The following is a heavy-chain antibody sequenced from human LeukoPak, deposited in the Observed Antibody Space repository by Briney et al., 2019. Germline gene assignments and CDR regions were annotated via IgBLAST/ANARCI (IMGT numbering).Heavy chain of an antibody. CDR3: ARAAGGVRYFDWSGIHYYYGMDV. J-gene: IGHJ6*02. Sequence: ASVKVSCKASGYTFTSYDISWVRQAPGQGLEWMGGIIPIFGTANYAQKFQGRVTITADESMSTAYMELSSLRSEDTAVYYCARAAGGVRYFDWSGIHYYYGMDVWGQGTTVTVSS. V-gene: IGHV1-69*13. CDR1: GYTFTSYD. D-gene: IGHD3-9*01. CDR2: IIPIFGTA.